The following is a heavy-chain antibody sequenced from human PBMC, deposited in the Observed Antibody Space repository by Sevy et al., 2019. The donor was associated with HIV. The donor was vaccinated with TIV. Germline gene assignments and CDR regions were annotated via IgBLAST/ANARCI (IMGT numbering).Heavy chain of an antibody. J-gene: IGHJ5*02. CDR1: GYSISSGYY. D-gene: IGHD3-3*01. CDR2: IYHSGST. Sequence: SETLSLTCAVSGYSISSGYYWGWIRQPPGKGLEGIGSIYHSGSTYYNPSLKSRVTISVDTSKNQFSLKLSSVTAADTAVYYCARLTIFGVEGIDPWGQGTLVTVSS. CDR3: ARLTIFGVEGIDP. V-gene: IGHV4-38-2*01.